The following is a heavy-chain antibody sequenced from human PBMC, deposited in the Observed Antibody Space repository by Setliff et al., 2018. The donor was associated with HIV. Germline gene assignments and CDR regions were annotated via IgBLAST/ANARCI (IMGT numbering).Heavy chain of an antibody. CDR1: GFTFTTYA. V-gene: IGHV1-3*01. Sequence: ASVKVSCKASGFTFTTYAVHWVRQAPGQRPEWMGWINAANGKTRYPQRFEARVTITMDTGASTAYMELNSLRSEDSAVYHCARGVIRGVISQGGLDYWGPGTLVTVSS. D-gene: IGHD3-10*01. J-gene: IGHJ4*02. CDR2: INAANGKT. CDR3: ARGVIRGVISQGGLDY.